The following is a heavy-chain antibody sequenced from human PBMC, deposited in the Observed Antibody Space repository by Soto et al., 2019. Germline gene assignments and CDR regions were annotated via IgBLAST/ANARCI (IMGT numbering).Heavy chain of an antibody. CDR3: ARGARIAAAGDFDP. V-gene: IGHV1-18*01. D-gene: IGHD6-13*01. CDR1: GYTFTTYG. J-gene: IGHJ5*02. CDR2: ISGYNGNT. Sequence: QVQLVQSGAEVKKPGASVKVSCKASGYTFTTYGITWVRQAPGQGLEWMGWISGYNGNTNYAQKFQGRVTMTTDTXKTTAYMELRSLRSDDTAVYYCARGARIAAAGDFDPWGQGTLVTVSS.